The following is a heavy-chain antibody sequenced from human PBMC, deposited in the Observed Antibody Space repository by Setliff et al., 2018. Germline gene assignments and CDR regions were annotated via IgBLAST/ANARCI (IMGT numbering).Heavy chain of an antibody. D-gene: IGHD3-10*01. J-gene: IGHJ4*02. Sequence: GESLKISCTGSGYSFITYWIGWVRQMPGKGLEWMGIIYPGDSDTRYSPSFQGQVTISADKSITTAYLQWSSLKASDTAIYYCTRAPGRNIRGDYWGQGALVTVSS. V-gene: IGHV5-51*01. CDR3: TRAPGRNIRGDY. CDR2: IYPGDSDT. CDR1: GYSFITYW.